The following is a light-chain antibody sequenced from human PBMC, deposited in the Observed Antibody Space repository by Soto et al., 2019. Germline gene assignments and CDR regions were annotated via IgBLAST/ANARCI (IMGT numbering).Light chain of an antibody. CDR2: GAS. CDR3: QQYDNWFRT. J-gene: IGKJ1*01. CDR1: QDISTN. Sequence: VMTQSPATLSVSPGERATLSCRASQDISTNLAWYQQKPGQAPRLLIYGASTRATGIPARFSGSGSGTEFTLTISSLQSEDFAVYYCQQYDNWFRTFGQGTKV. V-gene: IGKV3-15*01.